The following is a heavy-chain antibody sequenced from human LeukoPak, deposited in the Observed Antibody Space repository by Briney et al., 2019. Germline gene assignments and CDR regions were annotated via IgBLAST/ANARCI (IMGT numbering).Heavy chain of an antibody. CDR2: IIPIFGTA. Sequence: SVQVSCKASGGTFSSYAISWVRQAPGQGLEWMGGIIPIFGTANYAQKFQGRVTITADESTSTAYMELSSLRSEDTAVYYCARDLAPRYYDILTGYYPLGHWGQGTLVTVSS. CDR1: GGTFSSYA. CDR3: ARDLAPRYYDILTGYYPLGH. J-gene: IGHJ4*02. D-gene: IGHD3-9*01. V-gene: IGHV1-69*13.